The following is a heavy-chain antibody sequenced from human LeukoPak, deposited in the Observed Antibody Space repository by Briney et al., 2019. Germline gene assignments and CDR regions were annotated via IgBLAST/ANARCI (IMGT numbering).Heavy chain of an antibody. CDR3: AKEEVDLHAFDI. D-gene: IGHD3/OR15-3a*01. V-gene: IGHV3-30*18. Sequence: PGRSLRLSCAASGLTFRSYGMHWVRQAPGKGLEWVAFISHDESNKYYADSVKGRFTISRDNSKSTLYLQMNSLGAEDTAVYYCAKEEVDLHAFDIWGQGTMVTVS. CDR1: GLTFRSYG. CDR2: ISHDESNK. J-gene: IGHJ3*02.